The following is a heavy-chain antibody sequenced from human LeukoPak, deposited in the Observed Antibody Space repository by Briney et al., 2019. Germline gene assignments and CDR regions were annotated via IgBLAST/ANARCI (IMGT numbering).Heavy chain of an antibody. J-gene: IGHJ4*02. D-gene: IGHD3-3*01. Sequence: GGSLRLSCAASGFTFSSYAMHWVRQAPGKGLEWVSAISGSGGSTYYADSVKGRFTISRDNSKNTLYLQMNSLRAEDTAVYYCAKAETYYDFWSGFENRYFDYWGQGTLVTVSS. V-gene: IGHV3-23*01. CDR3: AKAETYYDFWSGFENRYFDY. CDR2: ISGSGGST. CDR1: GFTFSSYA.